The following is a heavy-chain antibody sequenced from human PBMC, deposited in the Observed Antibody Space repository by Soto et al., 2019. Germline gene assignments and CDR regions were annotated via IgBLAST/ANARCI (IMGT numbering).Heavy chain of an antibody. J-gene: IGHJ4*02. D-gene: IGHD6-6*01. CDR1: GYSFTDYF. V-gene: IGHV1-2*02. CDR2: VNPNTGVT. Sequence: QVQLVQSGAEVKKPGASVEVSCKASGYSFTDYFIHWVRQAPGQGLEWMGWVNPNTGVTKYIQKFRGRVIMTRDTSISTAYMVLSGLTSDDTAVYYCARSLSTIGARPDFWGQGTLVTVSS. CDR3: ARSLSTIGARPDF.